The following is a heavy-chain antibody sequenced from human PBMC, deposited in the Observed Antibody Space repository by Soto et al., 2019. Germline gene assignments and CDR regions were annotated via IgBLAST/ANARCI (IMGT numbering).Heavy chain of an antibody. Sequence: EVQLVESGGDLVQRGGSLRLSCVGSGFTFSIYSMNWVRQAPGKGVEWFSYITSDTKTIKYADSVKGRFTISRDNAKNSVYLQMNSLRDEDTAVYYCARSVEGHFDYWGQGTVVTVSS. CDR1: GFTFSIYS. CDR3: ARSVEGHFDY. D-gene: IGHD6-19*01. J-gene: IGHJ4*02. V-gene: IGHV3-48*02. CDR2: ITSDTKTI.